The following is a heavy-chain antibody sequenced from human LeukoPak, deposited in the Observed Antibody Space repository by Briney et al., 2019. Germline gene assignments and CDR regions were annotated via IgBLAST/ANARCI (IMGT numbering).Heavy chain of an antibody. CDR2: VFSRGTT. J-gene: IGHJ4*02. Sequence: SEALSLTCTIPGGSMNNYYWNWIRQSPEKGLEWIGFVFSRGTTNFNPSFKSRLAMSIDTSKNQFSLRLSSVTAADTAVYFCARSWAAKWELPGQFDSWGQGRLVSVSS. CDR1: GGSMNNYY. D-gene: IGHD1-26*01. V-gene: IGHV4-4*07. CDR3: ARSWAAKWELPGQFDS.